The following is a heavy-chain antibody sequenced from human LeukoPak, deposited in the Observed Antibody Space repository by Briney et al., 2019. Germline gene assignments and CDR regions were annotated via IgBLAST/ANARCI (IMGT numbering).Heavy chain of an antibody. CDR2: INHSGST. J-gene: IGHJ4*02. Sequence: SETLSLTCAVYGGSFSGYYWSWIRQPPGKGLEWIGEINHSGSTNYNPSLKSRVTISVDTSKNQFSLKLSSVTAADTAVYYCARVRGRGEQASVLMYYYDSSGLLFDYWGQGTLVTVSS. CDR3: ARVRGRGEQASVLMYYYDSSGLLFDY. D-gene: IGHD3-22*01. V-gene: IGHV4-34*01. CDR1: GGSFSGYY.